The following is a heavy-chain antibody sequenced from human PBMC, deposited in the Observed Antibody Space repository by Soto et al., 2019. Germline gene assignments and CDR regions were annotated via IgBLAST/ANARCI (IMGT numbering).Heavy chain of an antibody. D-gene: IGHD2-8*01. V-gene: IGHV1-2*04. J-gene: IGHJ6*02. CDR1: GYSFTDYH. Sequence: QVQLVQSGAEVKKPEASVKVSCKASGYSFTDYHIHWVRQAPGQGLEWLGRINPKSGGTSTAQKFQGWVTMTTDTSISTASMELTRLTSDDTAIYYCARGDATDCSNGVCSFFYNHDMGVWGQATTVTVSS. CDR2: INPKSGGT. CDR3: ARGDATDCSNGVCSFFYNHDMGV.